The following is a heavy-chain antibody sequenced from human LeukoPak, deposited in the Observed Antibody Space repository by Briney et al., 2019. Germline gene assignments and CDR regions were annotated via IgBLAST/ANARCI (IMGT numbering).Heavy chain of an antibody. Sequence: SSETLSLTCTVSGGSISSYYWSWIRQPPGKGLEWIGYIYYSGSTNYNPSPKSRVTISVDTSKNQFSLKLSSVTAADTAVYYCARTTGYSSYYYFDYWGQGTLVTVSS. D-gene: IGHD6-13*01. CDR1: GGSISSYY. CDR2: IYYSGST. CDR3: ARTTGYSSYYYFDY. V-gene: IGHV4-59*01. J-gene: IGHJ4*02.